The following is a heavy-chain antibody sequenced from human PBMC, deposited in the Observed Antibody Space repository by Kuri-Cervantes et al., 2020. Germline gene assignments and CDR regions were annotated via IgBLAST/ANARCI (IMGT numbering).Heavy chain of an antibody. V-gene: IGHV4-4*07. D-gene: IGHD3-10*01. Sequence: SETLSLTCTVSGGSISSYYWSWIRQPAGEGLEWIGRIFTGGEIIYNPSLRSRVTLSADTSQNQVSLHLTSATAADTAVYYCARVEGYYGSGSPPLLHFDYWGQGTLVTVSS. CDR3: ARVEGYYGSGSPPLLHFDY. CDR2: IFTGGEI. CDR1: GGSISSYY. J-gene: IGHJ4*02.